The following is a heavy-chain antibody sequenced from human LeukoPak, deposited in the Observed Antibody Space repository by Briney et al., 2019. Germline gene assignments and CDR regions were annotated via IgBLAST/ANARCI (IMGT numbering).Heavy chain of an antibody. CDR2: ISGSNGNT. CDR3: ARSGRGPYYYFDY. D-gene: IGHD1-26*01. V-gene: IGHV1-18*01. Sequence: ASVKVSCKASGYTFTSYGISGVRPAPGQGLKWMGWISGSNGNTNYAQKLQGSVTMTTDTSTGTAYMELRSLRSDDTAVYYCARSGRGPYYYFDYWGRGTLVTVSS. CDR1: GYTFTSYG. J-gene: IGHJ4*02.